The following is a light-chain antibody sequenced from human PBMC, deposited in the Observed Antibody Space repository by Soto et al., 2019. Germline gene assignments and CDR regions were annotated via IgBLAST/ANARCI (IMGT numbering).Light chain of an antibody. V-gene: IGLV2-14*01. CDR3: SSYTSSSTFLV. J-gene: IGLJ1*01. Sequence: QSALTQPASVSGSPGQSITISCTGTSSDVGGYNYVSWYQKHPGKAPKLMIYDVSNRPSGVSNRFSGSKSGNTASLTISGLQAEDEADYYCSSYTSSSTFLVFGTGTKVTVL. CDR2: DVS. CDR1: SSDVGGYNY.